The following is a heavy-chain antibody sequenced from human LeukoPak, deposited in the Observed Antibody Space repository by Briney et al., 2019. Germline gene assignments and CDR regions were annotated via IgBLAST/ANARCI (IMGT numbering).Heavy chain of an antibody. CDR3: AKTRGYYSASTPDY. J-gene: IGHJ4*02. Sequence: PGGSLRLSCAASGFTFSSYAMSWVRQAPGKGLEWVSVISGGGGSTHYADSVKGRCTISRDNSKNTLYLQMNSLRAEDTAVYYCAKTRGYYSASTPDYWGQGTLVTVSS. CDR1: GFTFSSYA. D-gene: IGHD3-22*01. V-gene: IGHV3-23*01. CDR2: ISGGGGST.